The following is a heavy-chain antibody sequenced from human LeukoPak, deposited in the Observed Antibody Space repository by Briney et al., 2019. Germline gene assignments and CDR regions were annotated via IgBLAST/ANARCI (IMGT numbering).Heavy chain of an antibody. CDR2: IYHSGST. CDR3: ARDMDGSVDV. D-gene: IGHD3-10*01. V-gene: IGHV4-38-2*02. J-gene: IGHJ6*02. CDR1: GYSISSGYY. Sequence: SETLSLTCTVSGYSISSGYYWGWIRQPPGKGLEWIGSIYHSGSTYYNPSLKSRVTISVDTSKNQFSLKLSSVTAADTAVYYCARDMDGSVDVWGQGTTVTVSS.